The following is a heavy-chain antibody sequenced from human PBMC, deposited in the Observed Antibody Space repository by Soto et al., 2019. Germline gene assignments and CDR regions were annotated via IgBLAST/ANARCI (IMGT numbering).Heavy chain of an antibody. Sequence: SGTTLVNPTVTLTQTCTVSGFSLSNARMGVSWIRQPPGKALEWLAHIFSNDEKSYSTSLKSRLTISNDTSKSQVVLTMTNMDPVDTATYYCARIRSELRGPLDYWGQGTLVTVSS. J-gene: IGHJ4*02. CDR1: GFSLSNARMG. CDR3: ARIRSELRGPLDY. V-gene: IGHV2-26*01. CDR2: IFSNDEK. D-gene: IGHD3-3*01.